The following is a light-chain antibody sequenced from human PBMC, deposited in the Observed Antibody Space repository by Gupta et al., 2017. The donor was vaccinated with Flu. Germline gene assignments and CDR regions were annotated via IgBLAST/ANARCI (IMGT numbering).Light chain of an antibody. V-gene: IGLV2-18*01. CDR2: EVN. Sequence: QSALTQPPSVSGSPGQSVTISCPGTSSDIGSYDSVSWYRQAPGTAPKLIIYEVNYRPSGVPDRFSGSKSGNAASLTISALQAEDEAVYYCGLYTGVSTFYVFGPGTKVSVL. CDR1: SSDIGSYDS. CDR3: GLYTGVSTFYV. J-gene: IGLJ1*01.